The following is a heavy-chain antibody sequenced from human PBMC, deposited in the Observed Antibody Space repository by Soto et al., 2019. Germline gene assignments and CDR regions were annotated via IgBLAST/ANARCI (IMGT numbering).Heavy chain of an antibody. D-gene: IGHD3-16*01. J-gene: IGHJ4*02. CDR2: LSPDGGTT. CDR1: DFTFRNYW. V-gene: IGHV3-7*03. CDR3: FGGNGGPQ. Sequence: EVQLVESGGDLVQPGGSLRLSCATSDFTFRNYWLNWVRQAPGKGLEWVANLSPDGGTTNYVDSVKGRFTVSIDNVRNSVSLQMNSLRVEDTAVYFCFGGNGGPQWGQGTLVTVSS.